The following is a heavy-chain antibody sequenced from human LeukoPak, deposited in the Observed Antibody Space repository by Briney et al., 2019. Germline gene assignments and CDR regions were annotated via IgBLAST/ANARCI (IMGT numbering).Heavy chain of an antibody. D-gene: IGHD3-3*01. Sequence: PGGSLRLSCAASGFTFSSFSMNWVRQAPGKGLEWVSSISSSTSYIYYADSMKGRFTISRDNAKNSLYLQMNSLRAEDTAVYYCARGRRVTIFGVAKGDAFDIWGQGTMVTVSS. CDR2: ISSSTSYI. J-gene: IGHJ3*02. CDR1: GFTFSSFS. CDR3: ARGRRVTIFGVAKGDAFDI. V-gene: IGHV3-21*01.